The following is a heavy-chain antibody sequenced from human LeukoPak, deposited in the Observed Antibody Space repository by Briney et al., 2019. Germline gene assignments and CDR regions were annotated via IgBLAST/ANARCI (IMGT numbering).Heavy chain of an antibody. V-gene: IGHV3-9*01. CDR2: ISWNSGKI. J-gene: IGHJ1*01. CDR3: ARDEGFFHH. CDR1: GFTFGDYA. Sequence: GGSLRLSCAASGFTFGDYAMHWVRQAPGEGLEWVSGISWNSGKIGYADSVKGRFTISRVNAKNSLYLQMNSLRAEDTALYYCARDEGFFHHWGQGILVTVSS.